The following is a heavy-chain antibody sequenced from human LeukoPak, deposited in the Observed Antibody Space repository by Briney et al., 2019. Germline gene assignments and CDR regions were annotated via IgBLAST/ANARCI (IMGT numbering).Heavy chain of an antibody. Sequence: GGSPRLSCAASGFTFSSYAMSWVRQAPGKGLEWVSAISGSGGSTYYADSVKGRFTISRDNSKNTLYLQMNSLRAEDTAVYYCAKDDVDYYDSSGYYYWGQGTLVTVSS. D-gene: IGHD3-22*01. CDR3: AKDDVDYYDSSGYYY. CDR1: GFTFSSYA. J-gene: IGHJ4*02. V-gene: IGHV3-23*01. CDR2: ISGSGGST.